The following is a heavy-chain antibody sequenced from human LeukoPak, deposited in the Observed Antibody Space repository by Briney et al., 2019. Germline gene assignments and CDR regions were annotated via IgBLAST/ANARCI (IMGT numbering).Heavy chain of an antibody. CDR2: TRNKANSYTT. V-gene: IGHV3-72*01. D-gene: IGHD5-12*01. J-gene: IGHJ4*02. Sequence: GGSLRLSCAASGFTFSDHYMDWVRQAPGKGLEWVGRTRNKANSYTTEYAASVKGRFTISRDNSKNSLYLQMNSLKTEDTAVYYCAGQYSDTKASFDYWGQGTLVTVSS. CDR1: GFTFSDHY. CDR3: AGQYSDTKASFDY.